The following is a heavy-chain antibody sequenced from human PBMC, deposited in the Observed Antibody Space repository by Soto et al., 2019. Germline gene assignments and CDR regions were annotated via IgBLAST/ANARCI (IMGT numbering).Heavy chain of an antibody. CDR1: GFTFSSYS. V-gene: IGHV3-48*01. J-gene: IGHJ5*02. CDR3: AREADYVNWFDP. CDR2: ISSSSSTI. Sequence: EVQLVESGGGLVQPGGSLRLSCAASGFTFSSYSMNWVRQAPGKGLEWVSYISSSSSTIYYADSVKGRFTISRDNAKNTLYLQLNSLRAEDTAVYYCAREADYVNWFDPWGQGTLVTVSS. D-gene: IGHD4-17*01.